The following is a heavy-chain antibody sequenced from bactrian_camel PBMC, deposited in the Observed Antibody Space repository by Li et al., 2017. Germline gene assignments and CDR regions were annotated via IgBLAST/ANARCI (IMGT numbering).Heavy chain of an antibody. CDR1: GYAASIPSA. J-gene: IGHJ6*01. CDR3: AAERVTQAESSGGYCLPFHVADFGS. CDR2: IDSDGST. V-gene: IGHV3S53*01. Sequence: QLVESGGGSVEAGGSLKLSCVASGYAASIPSAWCMGWFRQAPGEKREGVAAIDSDGSTNYADSVKGRFTISKDNAKNTLYLQMNSLKPEDSAMYYCAAERVTQAESSGGYCLPFHVADFGSWGQGTQVTVS. D-gene: IGHD2*01.